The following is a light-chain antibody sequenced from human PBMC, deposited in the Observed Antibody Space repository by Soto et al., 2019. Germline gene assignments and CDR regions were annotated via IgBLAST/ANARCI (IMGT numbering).Light chain of an antibody. V-gene: IGLV1-40*01. CDR1: RNNIGAGYD. CDR2: GNG. Sequence: QSVLTQPPSVSGAPGQRVTIDCTGTRNNIGAGYDVHWYRQVPGTAPKLLIYGNGNRPSGVPDRFSASKFGTSASLTISGLQAEDEADYYCSSYTSSSTLVFGGGTKLTVL. J-gene: IGLJ2*01. CDR3: SSYTSSSTLV.